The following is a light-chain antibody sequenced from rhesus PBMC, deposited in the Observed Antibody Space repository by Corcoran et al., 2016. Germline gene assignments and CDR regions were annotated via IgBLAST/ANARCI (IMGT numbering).Light chain of an antibody. CDR2: EVS. V-gene: IGLV2-32*02. CDR1: SSDIGGYNY. J-gene: IGLJ1*01. Sequence: QAALTQPRSVSGSPGQSVTISCTGTSSDIGGYNYDSWYQQHPGTAPKLMIYEVSKRPSGVSDRFSGSKSGNTASLTISGLQAEYEADYYCSSYAGSNTYIFGAGTRLTVL. CDR3: SSYAGSNTYI.